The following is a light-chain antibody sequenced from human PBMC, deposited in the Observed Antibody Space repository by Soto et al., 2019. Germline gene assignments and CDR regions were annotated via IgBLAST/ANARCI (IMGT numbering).Light chain of an antibody. J-gene: IGKJ2*01. CDR3: QQSFTTPYT. CDR2: TAA. CDR1: QSISYY. Sequence: DIQMTQSPSSLSASIGDRVIITCRASQSISYYLNWYQQQPGKAPKLLVSTAASLRSGVPSRFSGSASGTDFALTISSLQPEDFATYYCQQSFTTPYTFGQGTKLEI. V-gene: IGKV1-39*01.